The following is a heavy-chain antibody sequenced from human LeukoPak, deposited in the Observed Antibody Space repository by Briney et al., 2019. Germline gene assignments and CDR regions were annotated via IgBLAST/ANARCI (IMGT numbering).Heavy chain of an antibody. CDR3: ATTVTTWGVFDY. D-gene: IGHD4-17*01. J-gene: IGHJ4*02. CDR2: IYSGGST. CDR1: GFTVSSNY. V-gene: IGHV3-53*01. Sequence: GGSLRLSCAASGFTVSSNYMSWVRQAPGKGLEWVSVIYSGGSTYYADSVKGRFTISRENSKNTLYLQMNSLRAEDTAVYYCATTVTTWGVFDYWGQGTLVTVSS.